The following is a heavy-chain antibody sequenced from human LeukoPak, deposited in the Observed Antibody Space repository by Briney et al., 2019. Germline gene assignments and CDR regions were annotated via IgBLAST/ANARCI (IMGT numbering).Heavy chain of an antibody. CDR3: ARAVAGTTNTGY. CDR1: GFSLRSFC. J-gene: IGHJ4*02. D-gene: IGHD6-19*01. V-gene: IGHV3-74*01. CDR2: INGDGSST. Sequence: GGSLRLTCAASGFSLRSFCMHWVRQAPGKGLVWVSRINGDGSSTSYADSVKGRFTISRDNAKNTLYLQMDTLRAEDTAVYYCARAVAGTTNTGYWGQGTLVTVSS.